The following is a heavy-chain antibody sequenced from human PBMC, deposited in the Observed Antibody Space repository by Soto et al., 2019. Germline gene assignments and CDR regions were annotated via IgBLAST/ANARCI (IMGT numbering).Heavy chain of an antibody. CDR3: ARDRRNIKIFDL. J-gene: IGHJ4*02. Sequence: EVQLVKSGGGLVKPGGSLRLSCTASGFTFSTYSMNWVRQAPGKGLEWVSYISIGSTSKYYADSLKGRFTISRDNAKNSVYLQMNDLRGDDTAVYYCARDRRNIKIFDLWGPGTLVTVSS. CDR2: ISIGSTSK. CDR1: GFTFSTYS. V-gene: IGHV3-21*01.